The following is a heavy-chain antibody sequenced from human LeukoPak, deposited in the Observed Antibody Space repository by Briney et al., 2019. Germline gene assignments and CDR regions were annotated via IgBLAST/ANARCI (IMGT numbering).Heavy chain of an antibody. CDR1: GFTFSSYG. CDR2: ISGSGGRT. D-gene: IGHD1-26*01. J-gene: IGHJ4*02. CDR3: AKDRGSGSYYSIDY. Sequence: PGGSLRLSCAASGFTFSSYGMSSVRQAPGKGLEWVSAISGSGGRTYYADSVKGRFTISRDNSKNTLYLQMNSLRAEDTAVYYCAKDRGSGSYYSIDYWGQGTLVTVSS. V-gene: IGHV3-23*01.